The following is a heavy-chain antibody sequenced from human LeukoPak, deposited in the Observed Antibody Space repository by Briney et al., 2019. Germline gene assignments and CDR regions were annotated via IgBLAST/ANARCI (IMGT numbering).Heavy chain of an antibody. Sequence: SETLSLTCTVSGGPISSGGYYWSWIRQHPGKGLEWIGYIYYSGSTYYNPSLKSRVTISVDTSKNQFSLKLSSVTAADTAVYYCVGTNYYDSSGLDYWGQGTLVTVSS. D-gene: IGHD3-22*01. CDR2: IYYSGST. CDR1: GGPISSGGYY. V-gene: IGHV4-31*03. CDR3: VGTNYYDSSGLDY. J-gene: IGHJ4*02.